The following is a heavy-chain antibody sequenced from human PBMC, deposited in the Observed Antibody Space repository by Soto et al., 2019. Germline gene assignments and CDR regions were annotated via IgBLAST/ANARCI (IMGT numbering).Heavy chain of an antibody. CDR3: ARDGAGNWNYFYYGMDV. CDR2: IYYSGST. D-gene: IGHD1-1*01. CDR1: GGSIISYY. J-gene: IGHJ6*02. V-gene: IGHV4-59*01. Sequence: PSETLSLTCTVSGGSIISYYCIFIRHPPFKGLEWIVYIYYSGSTNYNPSLKSRVTISVDTSKNQFSLKLSSVTAADTAVYYCARDGAGNWNYFYYGMDVWGQGTTVTVSS.